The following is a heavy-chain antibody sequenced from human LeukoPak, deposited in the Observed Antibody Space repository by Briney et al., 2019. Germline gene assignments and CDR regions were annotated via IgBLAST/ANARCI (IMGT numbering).Heavy chain of an antibody. CDR1: GGSIRSSYYY. Sequence: SETLSLTCTVSGGSIRSSYYYWGWVRQPPGKGLEWIGSIYDSGSTNYNPSLKSRVTISVDTSKNQFSLMLSSVTAADTAVYYCARGYDSSAYYPFNYWGQGTLVTVSS. CDR2: IYDSGST. D-gene: IGHD3-22*01. CDR3: ARGYDSSAYYPFNY. V-gene: IGHV4-39*07. J-gene: IGHJ4*02.